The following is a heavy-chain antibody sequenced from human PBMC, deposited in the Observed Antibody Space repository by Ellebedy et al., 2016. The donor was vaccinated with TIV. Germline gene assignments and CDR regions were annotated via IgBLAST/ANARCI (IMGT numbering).Heavy chain of an antibody. V-gene: IGHV3-30*02. J-gene: IGHJ6*02. CDR1: GFIFSSYG. CDR2: IWYDGSTK. CDR3: AKDPVWWLGDYGMDV. Sequence: PGGSLRLSCAASGFIFSSYGMHWVRQAPGKGLEWVAVIWYDGSTKYYADSVKGRFTISRDNSKNTLYLQMNSLRAEDKAVYYCAKDPVWWLGDYGMDVWGQGTTVTVSS. D-gene: IGHD2-21*01.